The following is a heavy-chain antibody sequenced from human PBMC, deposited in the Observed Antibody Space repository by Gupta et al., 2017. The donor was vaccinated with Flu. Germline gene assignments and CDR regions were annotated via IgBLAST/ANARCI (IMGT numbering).Heavy chain of an antibody. CDR1: LTFVNYA. Sequence: LTFVNYAMTWGRQAPGKGLEWVSGISWNSGGIDYAGSVKGRFTISRDNAKNSLYLQMNSLRPEDTAFYYCAKDFLPRDAYNLYLDSWGQGILVSVSS. D-gene: IGHD1-1*01. V-gene: IGHV3-9*01. CDR2: ISWNSGGI. J-gene: IGHJ4*02. CDR3: AKDFLPRDAYNLYLDS.